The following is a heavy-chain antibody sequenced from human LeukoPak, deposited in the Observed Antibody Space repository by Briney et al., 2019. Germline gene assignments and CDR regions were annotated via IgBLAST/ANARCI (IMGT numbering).Heavy chain of an antibody. D-gene: IGHD3-10*01. CDR2: IYHSRRT. CDR3: ARDPLWFGDYIDY. J-gene: IGHJ4*02. V-gene: IGHV4-38-2*02. CDR1: GHSISSGYY. Sequence: SETLSLTCAVSGHSISSGYYWGWIRQPPGKGLELIGIIYHSRRTYYNPSLKSRVTISVDTSKNQFSLKLSSVTAADTAVYYCARDPLWFGDYIDYWGQGTLVTVSS.